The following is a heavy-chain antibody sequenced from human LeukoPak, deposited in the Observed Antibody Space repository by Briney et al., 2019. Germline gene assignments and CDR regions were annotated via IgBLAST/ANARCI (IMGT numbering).Heavy chain of an antibody. D-gene: IGHD5-24*01. Sequence: PGGSLRLSCAASGFTFSSYAMSWVRQAPGKGLEWVSAISGSGGSTYYADSVKGRFTISRDNSKNTLYLQMNSLRAEDTAVYYCAKDREEGWLQIFFDYWGQGTLVTVPS. V-gene: IGHV3-23*01. CDR3: AKDREEGWLQIFFDY. CDR2: ISGSGGST. J-gene: IGHJ4*02. CDR1: GFTFSSYA.